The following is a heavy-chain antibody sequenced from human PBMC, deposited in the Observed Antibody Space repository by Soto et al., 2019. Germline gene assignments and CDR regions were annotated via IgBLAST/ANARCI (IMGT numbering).Heavy chain of an antibody. J-gene: IGHJ5*02. CDR1: GGTFSSYA. V-gene: IGHV1-69*01. CDR3: ARGILTMVRGVIGWFDP. D-gene: IGHD3-10*01. CDR2: IIPIFGTA. Sequence: QVQLVQSGAEVKKPGSSVEVSCKASGGTFSSYAISWVRQAPGQGLEWMGGIIPIFGTANYAQKFQGRVTITADESTSTAYMELSSLRSEDTDVYYCARGILTMVRGVIGWFDPWGQVTLVTVYS.